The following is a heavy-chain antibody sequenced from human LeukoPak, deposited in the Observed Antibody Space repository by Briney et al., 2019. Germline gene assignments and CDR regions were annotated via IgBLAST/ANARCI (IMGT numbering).Heavy chain of an antibody. J-gene: IGHJ4*02. CDR2: IYYSGST. V-gene: IGHV4-39*01. D-gene: IGHD4/OR15-4a*01. CDR1: GGSISSSSYY. Sequence: PETLSLTCTVSGGSISSSSYYWGWIRQPPGKGLEWIGSIYYSGSTYYNPSLKSRVTISVDTSKNQFSLKLSSVTAADTAVYYCGYGGGLDYWGQGTLVTVSS. CDR3: GYGGGLDY.